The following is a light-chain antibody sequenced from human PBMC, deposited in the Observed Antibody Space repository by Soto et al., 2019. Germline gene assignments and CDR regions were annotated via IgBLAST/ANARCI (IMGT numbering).Light chain of an antibody. CDR1: QSVNSN. V-gene: IGKV3-15*01. CDR3: LQYNNWLRT. CDR2: GAS. Sequence: EIVMTQSPATLAVSPGESATLSCRASQSVNSNLAWYQQKPGQAPRLLIYGASTRATGVPARFSGSASGTEFTLALSSLQSEDFAVYYCLQYNNWLRTFGQGTKVEI. J-gene: IGKJ1*01.